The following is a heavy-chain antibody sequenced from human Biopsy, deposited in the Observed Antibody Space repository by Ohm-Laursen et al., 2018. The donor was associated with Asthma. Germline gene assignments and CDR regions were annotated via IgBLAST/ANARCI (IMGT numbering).Heavy chain of an antibody. V-gene: IGHV1-69*13. CDR2: IMTVFGTT. Sequence: SVKVSCKAPGGTFSNFAISWVRQAPGQGLEWLGGIMTVFGTTNYTQKFQGRVTITADESTSTAYMEVTSLRSEDTAIYYCARCQVGYSSGWSLLLRKIYYSGMDVWGQGTVVTVSS. D-gene: IGHD6-19*01. J-gene: IGHJ6*02. CDR1: GGTFSNFA. CDR3: ARCQVGYSSGWSLLLRKIYYSGMDV.